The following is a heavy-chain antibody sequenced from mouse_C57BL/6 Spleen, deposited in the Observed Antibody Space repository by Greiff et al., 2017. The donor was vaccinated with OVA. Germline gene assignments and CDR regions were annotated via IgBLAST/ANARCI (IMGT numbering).Heavy chain of an antibody. Sequence: EVQLQQSGPELVKPGASVKISCKASGYTFTDYYMNWVKQSHGKSLEWIGDINPNNGGTSYNQKFKGKATLTVDKSSSTAYMELRSLTSEDSAVYYCARGIYYYGSSSSYWYFDVWGTGTTVTVSS. CDR3: ARGIYYYGSSSSYWYFDV. CDR1: GYTFTDYY. J-gene: IGHJ1*03. V-gene: IGHV1-26*01. D-gene: IGHD1-1*01. CDR2: INPNNGGT.